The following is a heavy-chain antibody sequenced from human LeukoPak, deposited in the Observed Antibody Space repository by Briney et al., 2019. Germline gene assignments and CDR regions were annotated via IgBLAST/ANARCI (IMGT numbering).Heavy chain of an antibody. J-gene: IGHJ4*02. Sequence: PGGSLRLSCAASGVTFSNVWMTWVPQAPGKGLEWVGRIKRKIDGDTTGYAAPVKGRFKISRDDSKNMLYLQMDSLKTEDTAVYFCTTVEAATSEVYDFWGQGTLVTVSS. CDR1: GVTFSNVW. V-gene: IGHV3-15*01. CDR3: TTVEAATSEVYDF. D-gene: IGHD1-26*01. CDR2: IKRKIDGDTT.